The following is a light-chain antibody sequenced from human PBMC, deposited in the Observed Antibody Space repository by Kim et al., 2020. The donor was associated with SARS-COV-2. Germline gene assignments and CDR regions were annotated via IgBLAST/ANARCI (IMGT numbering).Light chain of an antibody. CDR3: NSRNSSGIHVL. CDR2: GKN. CDR1: SLRSYY. Sequence: SSELTQDPAVSVALGQTVRITCQGDSLRSYYASWYQQKPGQAPVLVIYGKNNRPSGIPDRFSGSSSGNTASLTITGAQAEDEADYFLNSRNSSGIHVLFG. V-gene: IGLV3-19*01. J-gene: IGLJ2*01.